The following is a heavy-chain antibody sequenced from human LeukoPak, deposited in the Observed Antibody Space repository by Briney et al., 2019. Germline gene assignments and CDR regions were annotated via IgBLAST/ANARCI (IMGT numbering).Heavy chain of an antibody. CDR2: ISGSGGST. CDR1: GFTFSSYS. D-gene: IGHD1-26*01. J-gene: IGHJ6*02. V-gene: IGHV3-23*01. Sequence: GGSLRLSCAASGFTFSSYSMSWVRQAPGKGLEWVSAISGSGGSTYYADSVKGRFTISRDNSKNTLYLQMNSLRAEDTAVYYCAKDKGWGYSTYDYYGMDVWGQGTTVTVSS. CDR3: AKDKGWGYSTYDYYGMDV.